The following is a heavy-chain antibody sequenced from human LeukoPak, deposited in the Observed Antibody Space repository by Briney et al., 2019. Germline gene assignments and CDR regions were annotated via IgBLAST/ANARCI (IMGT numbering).Heavy chain of an antibody. V-gene: IGHV3-23*01. CDR3: AKDFRLTLYAYCGGDCYPDS. CDR2: ISGSGGST. Sequence: AGGSLRLSCAASGFTFSNYAMTWVRQAPGKGLEWVSAISGSGGSTYYADSVKGRFTISRDNSKNKLYLQMNSLRAEDTAVYYCAKDFRLTLYAYCGGDCYPDSWGQGTLVTVSS. J-gene: IGHJ4*02. D-gene: IGHD2-21*01. CDR1: GFTFSNYA.